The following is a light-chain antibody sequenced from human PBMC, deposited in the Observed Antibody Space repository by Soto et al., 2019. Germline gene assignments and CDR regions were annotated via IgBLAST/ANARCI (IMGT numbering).Light chain of an antibody. CDR1: SSDVGAYKY. CDR2: EVT. J-gene: IGLJ3*02. Sequence: QSALTQPPSASGSPGQSVTISCTGTSSDVGAYKYVSWYQQYPGKAPTLMIYEVTKRPSGVPDRFSVSKSGNTASLTVSGLQAEDEADYYCTSYVGNDIWVFGGGTKLTVL. V-gene: IGLV2-8*01. CDR3: TSYVGNDIWV.